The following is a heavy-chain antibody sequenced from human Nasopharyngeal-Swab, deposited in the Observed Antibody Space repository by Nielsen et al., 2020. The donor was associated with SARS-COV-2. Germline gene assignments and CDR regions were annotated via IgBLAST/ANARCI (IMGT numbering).Heavy chain of an antibody. J-gene: IGHJ4*02. Sequence: GGSLRLSCAVSGFTFRNAWMSWVPQAPGKGLDWVGFIRSTAYVGTTAYAASVKGRFTISRDASKIIAYLQMNSLKTEDKAVYFCTSGYDTFDYWGQGTLVTVSS. D-gene: IGHD3-22*01. CDR3: TSGYDTFDY. V-gene: IGHV3-49*04. CDR2: IRSTAYVGTT. CDR1: GFTFRNAW.